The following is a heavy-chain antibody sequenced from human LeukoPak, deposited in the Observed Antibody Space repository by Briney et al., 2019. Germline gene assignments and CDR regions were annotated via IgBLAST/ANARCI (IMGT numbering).Heavy chain of an antibody. CDR1: GGTFSSYA. D-gene: IGHD3-22*01. V-gene: IGHV1-69*05. CDR3: ARQKYDSSAKRPPTLDY. Sequence: EALVKVSCKASGGTFSSYAISWVRQAPGQGLEWMGRIIPIFGTANYAQKFQGRVTITTDESTSTAYMELSSLRSEDTAVYYCARQKYDSSAKRPPTLDYWGQGTLVTVSS. CDR2: IIPIFGTA. J-gene: IGHJ4*02.